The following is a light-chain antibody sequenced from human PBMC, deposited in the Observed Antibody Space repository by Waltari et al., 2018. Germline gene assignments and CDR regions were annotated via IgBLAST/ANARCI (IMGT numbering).Light chain of an antibody. CDR3: QSYDSNNPRV. Sequence: FLLTQPHSVSESPGKTVTISCTRSSGSIASSYVQLYQQRPGSAPTTVIYGNNQRPSGVPARFSGSIDSSSNSASLTISGLKTEDEAEYYCQSYDSNNPRVFGGGTKLTVL. CDR1: SGSIASSY. V-gene: IGLV6-57*04. J-gene: IGLJ2*01. CDR2: GNN.